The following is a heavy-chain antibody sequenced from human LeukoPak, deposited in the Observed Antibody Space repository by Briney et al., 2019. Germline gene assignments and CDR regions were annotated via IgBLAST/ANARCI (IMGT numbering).Heavy chain of an antibody. J-gene: IGHJ4*02. CDR1: GFTVRSNY. V-gene: IGHV3-53*01. D-gene: IGHD3-16*01. Sequence: PGGSLRLSCAASGFTVRSNYMSWVRQAPGKGLEWVSVIYGGGSTYYADSVKGRFTISRDNSKNTLYLQMNSLRAEDTAVYYCARVFGDYVDYWGQGTLVTVSS. CDR3: ARVFGDYVDY. CDR2: IYGGGST.